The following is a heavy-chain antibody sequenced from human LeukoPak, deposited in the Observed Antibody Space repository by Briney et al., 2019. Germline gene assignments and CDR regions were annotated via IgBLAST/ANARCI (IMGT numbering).Heavy chain of an antibody. CDR2: IYSGGST. V-gene: IGHV3-53*01. D-gene: IGHD3-3*01. Sequence: GGSLSLSCVASGFTFSTYSMTWVRQAPGKGLEWVSVIYSGGSTYYADSVKGRFTICRDNSKNTLYLQMNSLRAEDAAVYYCASSIFGVVIGAYWGQGTLVTVSS. CDR3: ASSIFGVVIGAY. J-gene: IGHJ4*02. CDR1: GFTFSTYS.